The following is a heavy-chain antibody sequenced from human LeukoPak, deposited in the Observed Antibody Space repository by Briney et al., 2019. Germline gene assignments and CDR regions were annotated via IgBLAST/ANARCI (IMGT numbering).Heavy chain of an antibody. D-gene: IGHD3-10*01. CDR1: GFIFSSYG. Sequence: GGSLRLSCAASGFIFSSYGMSWVRQAPGKGLEWVSAISGSGGSTYYADSVKGRFTISRDNSKNTLYLQMNSLRAEDTAVYYCAKDRATYYYGSGSYPLWGQGTLVTVSS. CDR3: AKDRATYYYGSGSYPL. J-gene: IGHJ4*02. V-gene: IGHV3-23*01. CDR2: ISGSGGST.